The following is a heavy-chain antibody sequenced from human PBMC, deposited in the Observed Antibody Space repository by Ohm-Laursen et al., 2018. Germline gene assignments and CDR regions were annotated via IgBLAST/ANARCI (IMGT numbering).Heavy chain of an antibody. CDR1: GYTFIIYG. V-gene: IGHV1-18*01. CDR3: ARVLYDYGSSAYPDFYGMDV. D-gene: IGHD3-22*01. Sequence: ATVKISCKASGYTFIIYGITWVRQAPGQGLEWMGWISAYTNNTNFAQKLQGRLSMTTDTSTSTAYMELRSLRSDDTAVYYCARVLYDYGSSAYPDFYGMDVWGQGTTVTVSS. J-gene: IGHJ6*02. CDR2: ISAYTNNT.